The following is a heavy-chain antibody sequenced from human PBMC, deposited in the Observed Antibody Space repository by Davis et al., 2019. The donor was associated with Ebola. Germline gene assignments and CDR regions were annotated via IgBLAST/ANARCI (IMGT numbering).Heavy chain of an antibody. Sequence: PGGSLRLSCAASGFTFSYYDMQWVRHAAGKGLEWVSGIGTIGGDTHYADSVKGRFTISRDDAKNSLYLQMDSLRAGDTAIYYCARANSGCTGGGCFSGQWFDPWGQGTLVTVSS. V-gene: IGHV3-13*01. D-gene: IGHD2-15*01. CDR2: IGTIGGDT. CDR1: GFTFSYYD. CDR3: ARANSGCTGGGCFSGQWFDP. J-gene: IGHJ5*02.